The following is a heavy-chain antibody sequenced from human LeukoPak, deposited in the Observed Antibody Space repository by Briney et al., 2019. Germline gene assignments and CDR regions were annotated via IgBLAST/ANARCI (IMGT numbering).Heavy chain of an antibody. D-gene: IGHD6-13*01. CDR3: ARRYSSSWYSETDY. V-gene: IGHV4-39*01. CDR1: GGSISSSSYY. CDR2: IYYSGST. Sequence: SETLSLTCTVSGGSISSSSYYWGWSRQPRGKGLVWIGSIYYSGSTSYNPSLKSRVTIYVDKNKNLFSVKLSSVTAADTAVYYCARRYSSSWYSETDYCGQGTLVTVSS. J-gene: IGHJ4*02.